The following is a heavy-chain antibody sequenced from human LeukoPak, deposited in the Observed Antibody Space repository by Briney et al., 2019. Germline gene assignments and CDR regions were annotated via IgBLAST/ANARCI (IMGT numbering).Heavy chain of an antibody. Sequence: GGSLRLSCAAPGFTFSSYGMHSVRQAPGKGLGRVAVIWYTGSNKYYADSVKGRFTISRDNSKNTLYLQMNSLRAEDTAVYYCARGVGVYPYYFDYWGQGTLVTVSS. J-gene: IGHJ4*02. CDR1: GFTFSSYG. V-gene: IGHV3-33*01. CDR2: IWYTGSNK. D-gene: IGHD2-8*01. CDR3: ARGVGVYPYYFDY.